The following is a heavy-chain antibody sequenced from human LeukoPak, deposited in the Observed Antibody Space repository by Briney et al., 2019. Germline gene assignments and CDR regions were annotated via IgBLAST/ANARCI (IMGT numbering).Heavy chain of an antibody. V-gene: IGHV4-34*01. D-gene: IGHD3-10*01. CDR1: GGSFSGYY. Sequence: PSETLSLTCAVYGGSFSGYYWSWIRQPPGKGLEWIGEINHSGSTNYNPSLKSRVTISVDTSKNQFSLKLSSVTAADTAVYYCARLWSGELLSTYNWFDPWGQGTLVTVSS. J-gene: IGHJ5*02. CDR3: ARLWSGELLSTYNWFDP. CDR2: INHSGST.